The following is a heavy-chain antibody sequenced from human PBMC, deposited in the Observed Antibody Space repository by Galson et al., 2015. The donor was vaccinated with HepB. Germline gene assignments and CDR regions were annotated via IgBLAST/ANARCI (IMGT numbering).Heavy chain of an antibody. CDR3: ARDEGGITIFGSKTFSSDP. Sequence: SLRLSCAASGFTFSSYSMNWVRQAPGKGLEWVSSISSSSSYIYYADSVKGRFTISRDNAKNSLYLQMNSLRAEDTAVYYCARDEGGITIFGSKTFSSDPWGQGTLVTVSS. CDR2: ISSSSSYI. J-gene: IGHJ5*02. CDR1: GFTFSSYS. D-gene: IGHD3-3*01. V-gene: IGHV3-21*01.